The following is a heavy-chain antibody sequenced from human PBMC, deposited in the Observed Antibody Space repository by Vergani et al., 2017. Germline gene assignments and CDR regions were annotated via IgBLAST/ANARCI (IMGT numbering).Heavy chain of an antibody. J-gene: IGHJ4*02. V-gene: IGHV4-4*07. CDR1: GVSINSRYY. D-gene: IGHD3-22*01. Sequence: QVQLQESGPGLVKSSQTLSLTCRVSGVSINSRYYWTWVRQPAGKGLQGLGRVYFTGSTNYNPSLRSRLSLSIDTCLNEFSLNLQSVIADDTAIYFCARAELSTNYYGQSYYLDYWGQGSPVTVSS. CDR2: VYFTGST. CDR3: ARAELSTNYYGQSYYLDY.